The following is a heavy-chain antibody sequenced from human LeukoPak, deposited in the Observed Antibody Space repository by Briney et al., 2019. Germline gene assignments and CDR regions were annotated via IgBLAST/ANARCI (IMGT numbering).Heavy chain of an antibody. Sequence: GGSLRLSCAASGFTFSTYAMSWVRQAPGKGLEWVSGISGSGDSTYYADSVKGRFTISRDNSKSTLYLQVNSLRAEDTAVYYCAKDRSDNNTWYAGSHWGQGTLVTVSS. CDR2: ISGSGDST. D-gene: IGHD2-8*01. J-gene: IGHJ4*02. CDR1: GFTFSTYA. V-gene: IGHV3-23*01. CDR3: AKDRSDNNTWYAGSH.